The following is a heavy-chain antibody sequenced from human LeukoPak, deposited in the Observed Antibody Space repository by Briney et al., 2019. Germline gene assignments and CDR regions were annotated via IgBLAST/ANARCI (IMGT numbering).Heavy chain of an antibody. D-gene: IGHD6-6*01. V-gene: IGHV4-59*01. CDR2: IHYSGTT. J-gene: IGHJ4*02. Sequence: SETLSLTCTVSGGSISAYYWSWIRQPPGKGLEWIGYIHYSGTTNYYPSLKSRVTIALDTSKNQFSLKLDSVTAADTAVYYCARFGTSSSRFFDQWGQGTLVTVSS. CDR3: ARFGTSSSRFFDQ. CDR1: GGSISAYY.